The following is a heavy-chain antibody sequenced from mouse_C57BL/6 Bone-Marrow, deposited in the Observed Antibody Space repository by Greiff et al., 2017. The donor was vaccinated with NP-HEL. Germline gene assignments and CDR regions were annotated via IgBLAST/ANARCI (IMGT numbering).Heavy chain of an antibody. CDR3: VRQGYYYGYFDV. V-gene: IGHV10-1*01. Sequence: DVQLQESGGGLVQPQGSLKLSCAASGFSFNTYAMNWVRQAPGKGLEWVARIRSKSNNYATYYADSVKDRFTISRDDSESMLYLQMNNLKTEDTAMYYCVRQGYYYGYFDVWGTGTTVTVSS. D-gene: IGHD1-1*01. J-gene: IGHJ1*03. CDR1: GFSFNTYA. CDR2: IRSKSNNYAT.